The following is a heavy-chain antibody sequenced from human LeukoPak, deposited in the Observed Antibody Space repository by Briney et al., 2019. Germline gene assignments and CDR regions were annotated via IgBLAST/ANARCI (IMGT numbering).Heavy chain of an antibody. J-gene: IGHJ4*02. CDR1: GFTFSSYA. D-gene: IGHD1-26*01. Sequence: GGSLRLSCAASGFTFSSYAMSWVRQAPGKGLEWVSGISGSGGGTYYADSVKGRFTISRDNSKNTLYLQMNNLRAEDTAVYYCANRGSYYDYWGQGTLVTVSS. CDR3: ANRGSYYDY. CDR2: ISGSGGGT. V-gene: IGHV3-23*01.